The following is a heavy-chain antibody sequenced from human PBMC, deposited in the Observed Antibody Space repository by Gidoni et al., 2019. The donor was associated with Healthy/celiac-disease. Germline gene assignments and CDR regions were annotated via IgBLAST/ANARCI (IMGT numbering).Heavy chain of an antibody. J-gene: IGHJ4*02. V-gene: IGHV1-2*02. CDR2: INPNSGGT. CDR1: GYTFTGYY. CDR3: QVSRMYGDYVVDY. Sequence: QVQLVQSGAEVKKPWASVKFSCKASGYTFTGYYMHWVRQAPGQGLEWMGWINPNSGGTNYAQKFQGRVTMTRDTSISTAYMELSRLRSDDTAVYYCQVSRMYGDYVVDYWGQGTLVTVSS. D-gene: IGHD4-17*01.